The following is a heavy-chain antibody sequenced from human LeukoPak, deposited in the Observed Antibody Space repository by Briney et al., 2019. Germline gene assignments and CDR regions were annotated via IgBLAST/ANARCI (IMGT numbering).Heavy chain of an antibody. J-gene: IGHJ4*02. D-gene: IGHD6-13*01. CDR1: GGSISSGGYS. Sequence: PSETLSLTCAVSGGSISSGGYSWSWIRQPPGKGLEWIGYIYHSGSTYYNPSLKSRVTISVDRSKNQFSLKLSSVTAADTAVYYCARDPKWAAASSHFDYWGQGTLVTVSS. CDR2: IYHSGST. CDR3: ARDPKWAAASSHFDY. V-gene: IGHV4-30-2*01.